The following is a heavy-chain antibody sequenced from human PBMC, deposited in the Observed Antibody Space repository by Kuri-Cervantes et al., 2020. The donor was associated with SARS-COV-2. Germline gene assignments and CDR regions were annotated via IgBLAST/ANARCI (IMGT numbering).Heavy chain of an antibody. J-gene: IGHJ4*02. CDR3: ARDLGTIQGRDY. CDR1: GFAVSSNY. Sequence: GGSLRLSCAASGFAVSSNYMSWVRQAPGKGLEWVSVIYSGGSTYYADSVKGRFTISRDNSKNTLYLQMNSLRAEDTAVYYCARDLGTIQGRDYWGRGTLVTVSS. CDR2: IYSGGST. D-gene: IGHD1-1*01. V-gene: IGHV3-66*02.